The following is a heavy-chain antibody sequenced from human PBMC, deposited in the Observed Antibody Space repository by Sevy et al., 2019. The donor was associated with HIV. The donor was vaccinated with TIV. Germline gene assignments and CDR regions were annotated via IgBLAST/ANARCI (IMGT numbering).Heavy chain of an antibody. D-gene: IGHD3-10*01. J-gene: IGHJ5*02. CDR1: GYTFDSYG. V-gene: IGHV1-18*01. Sequence: ASVKVSCKASGYTFDSYGISWVRQAPGQGLEWMGWIGAYNGNTKYAQIIQHRVTMTTDASTSTAYMELRSLRSDDTAVYFCARISTVRGKFNWFDPWGQGTLVTVSS. CDR3: ARISTVRGKFNWFDP. CDR2: IGAYNGNT.